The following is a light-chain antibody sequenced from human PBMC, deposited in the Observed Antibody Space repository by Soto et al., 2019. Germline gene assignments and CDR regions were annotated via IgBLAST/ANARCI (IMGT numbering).Light chain of an antibody. Sequence: DIQMTQSPSTLSASVGDRVTITCRASQSISSWLAWYQQKPGKAPKILIYDASSLESGVPSRFSGSGSGTEITLTISSLQPDDFATYYCQQYASYSTFGQGTTVEIK. CDR1: QSISSW. CDR3: QQYASYST. V-gene: IGKV1-5*01. CDR2: DAS. J-gene: IGKJ1*01.